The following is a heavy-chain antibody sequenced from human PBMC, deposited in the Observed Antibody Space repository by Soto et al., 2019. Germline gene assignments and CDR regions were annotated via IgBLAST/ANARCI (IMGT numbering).Heavy chain of an antibody. CDR2: IFSNDEK. V-gene: IGHV2-26*01. Sequence: SGPTLVNPTETLTLTCTVSGFSLSNARMGVSWIRQPPGKALEWLAHIFSNDEKSYSTSLKSRLTISKDTSKSQVVLTMTNMDPVDTATYYCARIRGVLLWFGDFFGMDVWGQGTTVAVSS. D-gene: IGHD3-10*01. J-gene: IGHJ6*02. CDR1: GFSLSNARMG. CDR3: ARIRGVLLWFGDFFGMDV.